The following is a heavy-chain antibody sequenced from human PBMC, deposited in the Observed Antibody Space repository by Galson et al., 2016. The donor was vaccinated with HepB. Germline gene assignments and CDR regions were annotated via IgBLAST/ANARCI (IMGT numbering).Heavy chain of an antibody. J-gene: IGHJ4*02. V-gene: IGHV1-69*13. D-gene: IGHD2-2*01. Sequence: SVKVSCKASGGSLSNYFISWVRQAPGQGLEWMGGIIPVFGTKNCAQKFQGRLTINADESMSTVYMALSSLTSEDTALYYCARWGPSCITSTCYAPLDYWGQGTLVTVSS. CDR1: GGSLSNYF. CDR2: IIPVFGTK. CDR3: ARWGPSCITSTCYAPLDY.